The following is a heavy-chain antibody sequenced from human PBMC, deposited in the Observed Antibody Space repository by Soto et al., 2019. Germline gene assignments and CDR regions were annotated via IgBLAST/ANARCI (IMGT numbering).Heavy chain of an antibody. V-gene: IGHV3-33*01. Sequence: PGGSLRLSCAASGFTFSSYGMHWVRQAPGKGLEWVAVIWYDGSNKYYADSVKGRFTISRDNSKNTLYLQMNSLRAEDTAVYYFARTQSEHITIFGVVIPGPFDYWGQGTLVTVSS. D-gene: IGHD3-3*01. CDR3: ARTQSEHITIFGVVIPGPFDY. J-gene: IGHJ4*02. CDR1: GFTFSSYG. CDR2: IWYDGSNK.